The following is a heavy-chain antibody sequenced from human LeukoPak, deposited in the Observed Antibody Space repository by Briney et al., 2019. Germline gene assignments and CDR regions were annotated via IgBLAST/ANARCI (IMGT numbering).Heavy chain of an antibody. CDR1: GYTFTSYD. CDR3: ARAPSTFYCSGGSCYSKDY. D-gene: IGHD2-15*01. Sequence: ASVKVSCKASGYTFTSYDINWVRQATGQGLEWMGWMNPNSGNTGYAQKFQGRVTMTRNTSISTAYMGLSSLRSEDTAVYYCARAPSTFYCSGGSCYSKDYWGQGTLVTVSS. J-gene: IGHJ4*02. CDR2: MNPNSGNT. V-gene: IGHV1-8*01.